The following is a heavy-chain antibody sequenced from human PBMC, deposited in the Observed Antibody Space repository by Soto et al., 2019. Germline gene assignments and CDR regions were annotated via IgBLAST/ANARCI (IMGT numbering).Heavy chain of an antibody. J-gene: IGHJ4*02. D-gene: IGHD1-1*01. CDR1: GFSFSDYY. CDR2: SSNSGSFT. V-gene: IGHV3-11*06. CDR3: VRSGDNYNLLDY. Sequence: GGSLRLSCAASGFSFSDYYMSWIRQAPGKGLEWIGYSSNSGSFTRYADSVKGRFSISRDNAKNSLFLQINSLRGEDTAIYYCVRSGDNYNLLDYWGQGTPVTVS.